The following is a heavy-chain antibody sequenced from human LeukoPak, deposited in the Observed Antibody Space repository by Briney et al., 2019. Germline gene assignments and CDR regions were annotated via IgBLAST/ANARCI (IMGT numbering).Heavy chain of an antibody. CDR1: GFAFNNDA. CDR3: ARQPYFYYYLDV. J-gene: IGHJ6*03. V-gene: IGHV3-23*01. Sequence: GGSLRLSCAASGFAFNNDAMTWVRPPPGKGLEWVSTIVGDSTIEYYADSVKGRFTISSDNSKTMLFLHMNSLRAEDTAIYYCARQPYFYYYLDVWGKGTTVTVTS. D-gene: IGHD5-18*01. CDR2: IVGDSTIE.